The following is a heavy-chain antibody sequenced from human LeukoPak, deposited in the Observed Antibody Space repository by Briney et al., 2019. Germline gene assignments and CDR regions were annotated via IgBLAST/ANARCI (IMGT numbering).Heavy chain of an antibody. CDR3: ASPYVAGGSYYYYYGMDV. J-gene: IGHJ6*02. Sequence: GASVKVSCKASGGTFSSYAISWVRQAPGQGLEWMGGIIPIFGTANYAQKFQGRVTITAVESTSTAYMELSSLRSEDTAVYYCASPYVAGGSYYYYYGMDVWGQGTTVTVSS. V-gene: IGHV1-69*01. D-gene: IGHD6-13*01. CDR1: GGTFSSYA. CDR2: IIPIFGTA.